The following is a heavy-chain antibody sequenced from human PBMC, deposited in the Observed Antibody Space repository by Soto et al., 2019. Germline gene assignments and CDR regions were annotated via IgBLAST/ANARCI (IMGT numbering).Heavy chain of an antibody. CDR3: ARGWGDIVQMVYSLPWY. D-gene: IGHD2-8*01. CDR1: GYTFTDYY. CDR2: INPNSGAT. J-gene: IGHJ4*02. V-gene: IGHV1-2*02. Sequence: ASVKVSCKASGYTFTDYYMHWVRQAPGQGLEWMGWINPNSGATSYAQRFQGRDTMTRDTSISTAYMELSRLTSDDTAVYYCARGWGDIVQMVYSLPWYWGQGTLVAVSS.